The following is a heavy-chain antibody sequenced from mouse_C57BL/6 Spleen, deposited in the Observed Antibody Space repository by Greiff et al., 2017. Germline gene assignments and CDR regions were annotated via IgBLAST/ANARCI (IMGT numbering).Heavy chain of an antibody. Sequence: QVQLQQPGAELVRPGSSVKLSCKASGYTFTSYWMHWVKQRPIQGLEWIGNIDPSDSETHYNQKFKDKATVTVDKSSSAAYMQLSSLTSEYSAVYYCARSSPANYGYFDVWGTGTTVTFSS. J-gene: IGHJ1*03. CDR3: ARSSPANYGYFDV. V-gene: IGHV1-52*01. CDR2: IDPSDSET. CDR1: GYTFTSYW.